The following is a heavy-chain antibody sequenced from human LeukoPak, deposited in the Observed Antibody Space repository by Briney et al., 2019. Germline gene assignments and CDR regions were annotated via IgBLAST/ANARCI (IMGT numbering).Heavy chain of an antibody. CDR2: IWYDGSNK. CDR1: GFTFSSYG. V-gene: IGHV3-33*06. CDR3: AKESGVAVAGTPAY. Sequence: GRSLRLSCAASGFTFSSYGMHWVRQAPGKGLEWVAVIWYDGSNKYYADSVKGRFTISRDNSKNTLYLQMNSLRDEDTAIYYCAKESGVAVAGTPAYWGQGTLVTVSS. J-gene: IGHJ4*02. D-gene: IGHD6-19*01.